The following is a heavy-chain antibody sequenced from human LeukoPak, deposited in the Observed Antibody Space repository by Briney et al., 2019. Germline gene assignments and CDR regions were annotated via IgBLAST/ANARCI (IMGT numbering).Heavy chain of an antibody. V-gene: IGHV4-39*01. Sequence: SETLSLTCTASAGSISGSSYYWGWIRQPPGKGLEWLGRTYYSGSTYYNPSLKSRFPISVDPSKNQFSLKLSSVTAADTAVYYCAAVEMATITIVYWGQGTLVTVSS. CDR2: TYYSGST. CDR1: AGSISGSSYY. CDR3: AAVEMATITIVY. J-gene: IGHJ4*02. D-gene: IGHD5-24*01.